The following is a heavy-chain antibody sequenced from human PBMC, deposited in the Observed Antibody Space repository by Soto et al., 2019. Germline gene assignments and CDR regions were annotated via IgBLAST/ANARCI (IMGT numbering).Heavy chain of an antibody. CDR2: IDSFGSTT. D-gene: IGHD3-3*01. J-gene: IGHJ4*02. Sequence: PGGSLRLSCTASGFTFSNYWMHWVRQAPGKGLVWVSEIDSFGSTTTYTDSVRGRFTISRDNPKNTLYLQMNSLRVEDMAVYFCASLSAPSDYWGPGTLGTVSA. CDR3: ASLSAPSDY. CDR1: GFTFSNYW. V-gene: IGHV3-74*01.